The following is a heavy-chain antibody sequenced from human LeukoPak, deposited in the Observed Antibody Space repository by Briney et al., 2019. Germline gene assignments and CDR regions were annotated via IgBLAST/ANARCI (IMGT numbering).Heavy chain of an antibody. J-gene: IGHJ4*02. Sequence: GGSLRLSCAASGFPFSSRWMSWVRQAPGKGLEWVANIKADGSEKYYVDSVKGRFTISRDNAKNSLFLQMNRLRAEDTAVYYRARFTTTYYFDHWGQGTLVTVSS. D-gene: IGHD3-22*01. V-gene: IGHV3-7*02. CDR3: ARFTTTYYFDH. CDR2: IKADGSEK. CDR1: GFPFSSRW.